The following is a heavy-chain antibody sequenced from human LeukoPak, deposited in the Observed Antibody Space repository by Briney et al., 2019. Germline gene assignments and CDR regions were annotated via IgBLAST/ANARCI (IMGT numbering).Heavy chain of an antibody. J-gene: IGHJ4*02. CDR1: GGSLSSYY. CDR3: ARAYYGDSPFDY. D-gene: IGHD4-17*01. Sequence: SETLSLTCTVSGGSLSSYYWSWIRQPPGKGLEWIGYIYYSGSTNYNPSLKSRVTISVDTSKNQFSLKLSSVTAADTAVYYCARAYYGDSPFDYWGQGTLVTVSS. CDR2: IYYSGST. V-gene: IGHV4-59*01.